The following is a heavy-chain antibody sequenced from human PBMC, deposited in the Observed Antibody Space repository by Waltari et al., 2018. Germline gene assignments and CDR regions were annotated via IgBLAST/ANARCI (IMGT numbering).Heavy chain of an antibody. CDR2: IRSKAYGGTT. CDR1: GFTFGDYA. J-gene: IGHJ4*02. V-gene: IGHV3-49*03. Sequence: EVQLVESGGGLVQPGRSLRLSCTASGFTFGDYAMSWFRQAPGKGLEWVGFIRSKAYGGTTEYAASVKGRFTISRDDPKSIAYLQMNSLKTEDTAVYYCTRDGLYYYGSGSYFDYWGQGTLVTVSS. D-gene: IGHD3-10*01. CDR3: TRDGLYYYGSGSYFDY.